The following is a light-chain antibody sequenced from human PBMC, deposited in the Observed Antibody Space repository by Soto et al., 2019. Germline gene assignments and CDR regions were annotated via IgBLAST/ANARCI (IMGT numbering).Light chain of an antibody. CDR3: LQYNNWPRT. V-gene: IGKV3-15*01. J-gene: IGKJ1*01. Sequence: EIVMTQSPATLSVSPGERATLSCRASQSVNSNLAWYQQKPAQAPRLLIHGASTRATGIPARFSGSGSGTEFKLTICSLQSEDFAVYYCLQYNNWPRTFGQGTKVEIK. CDR2: GAS. CDR1: QSVNSN.